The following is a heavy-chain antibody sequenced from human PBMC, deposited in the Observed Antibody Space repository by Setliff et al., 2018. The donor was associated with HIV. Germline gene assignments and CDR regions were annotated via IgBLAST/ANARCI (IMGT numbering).Heavy chain of an antibody. Sequence: SETLSLTCTVSGGSISSGSYYWSWIRQPAGKGLEWIGHIYTSATTNYNPSLKSRVTMSLDTSKNQLSLKLTSVTAADTAVYYCARGGTSSDWFRAWGQGTLVTVSS. CDR1: GGSISSGSYY. J-gene: IGHJ5*02. D-gene: IGHD2-2*01. CDR2: IYTSATT. V-gene: IGHV4-61*09. CDR3: ARGGTSSDWFRA.